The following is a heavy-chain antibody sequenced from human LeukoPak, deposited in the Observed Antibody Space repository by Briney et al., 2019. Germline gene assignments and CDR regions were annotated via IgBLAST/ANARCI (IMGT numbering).Heavy chain of an antibody. J-gene: IGHJ4*02. Sequence: GGSLRLSCAASGFTFSSYSMNWVRQAPGKGLEWVSSISSSSSYIYYADSVKGRFTISRDNAKNSLYLQMNSLRAEDTAVYYCAKGGGFGELLPDYWGQGTLVTVSS. CDR3: AKGGGFGELLPDY. D-gene: IGHD3-10*01. CDR1: GFTFSSYS. CDR2: ISSSSSYI. V-gene: IGHV3-21*01.